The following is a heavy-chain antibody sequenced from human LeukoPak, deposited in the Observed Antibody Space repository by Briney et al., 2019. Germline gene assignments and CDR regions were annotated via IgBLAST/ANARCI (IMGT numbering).Heavy chain of an antibody. CDR2: MNPNSGNT. CDR1: GYTFTSYD. V-gene: IGHV1-8*01. CDR3: ARFYCTNGVCYNFDY. J-gene: IGHJ4*02. D-gene: IGHD2-8*01. Sequence: ASVKVSYKASGYTFTSYDIIWLRQATGQGLEGMGWMNPNSGNTGHSQKFQGRVTMTRKTSISKAYMELSSLRSEDTAVYYCARFYCTNGVCYNFDYWGQGTLVTVSS.